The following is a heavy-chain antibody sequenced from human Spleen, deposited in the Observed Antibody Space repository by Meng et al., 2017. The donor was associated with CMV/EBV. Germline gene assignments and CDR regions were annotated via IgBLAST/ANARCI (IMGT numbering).Heavy chain of an antibody. Sequence: GESLKISCAASEFIFSGNYMIWIRQAPGKGLEWLSYISGSGEIIKYADSVKGRFTISRDNAKNSLSLQMNSLTAEDTAVYYCARLTRRTFAFGLWGQGTPVTVSS. J-gene: IGHJ4*02. CDR3: ARLTRRTFAFGL. CDR2: ISGSGEII. CDR1: EFIFSGNY. V-gene: IGHV3-11*04. D-gene: IGHD3-3*01.